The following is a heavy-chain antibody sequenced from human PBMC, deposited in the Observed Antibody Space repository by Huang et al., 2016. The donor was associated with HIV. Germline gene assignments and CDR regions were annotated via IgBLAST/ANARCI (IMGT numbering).Heavy chain of an antibody. J-gene: IGHJ1*01. D-gene: IGHD3-3*01. CDR2: IYYRGTT. V-gene: IGHV4-39*02. Sequence: LQESGPGLVGPSETLSLTCAVSGDSINSNTFYWGWIRRPPGKALAWIGSIYYRGTTYYNPALKRRARIAVDASKNRIFLHLRSVTAADTGVYYCARTGVAVSDDPEYFQHWGQGALVTIS. CDR3: ARTGVAVSDDPEYFQH. CDR1: GDSINSNTFY.